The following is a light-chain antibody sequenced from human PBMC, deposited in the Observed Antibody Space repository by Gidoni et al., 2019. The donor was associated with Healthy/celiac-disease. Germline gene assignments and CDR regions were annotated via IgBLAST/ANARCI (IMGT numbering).Light chain of an antibody. CDR2: RNN. CDR3: AAWDDSLSGWV. CDR1: SSNIGSNY. Sequence: QSVLTQPPSASGTPGQRVTISFSGSSSNIGSNYVYWYQQLPGTAPKLLIYRNNQRPSGVPVRFSGSKSCTSASLAIGGLRSEDEADYDCAAWDDSLSGWVFGGGTKLTVL. V-gene: IGLV1-47*01. J-gene: IGLJ3*02.